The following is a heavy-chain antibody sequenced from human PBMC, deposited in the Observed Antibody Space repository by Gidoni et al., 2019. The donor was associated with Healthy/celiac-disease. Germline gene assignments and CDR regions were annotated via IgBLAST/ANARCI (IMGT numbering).Heavy chain of an antibody. CDR2: ISSSSSYI. CDR3: ARWDPVDYVWGSYRFDY. Sequence: EVQLVEPGGGLVKPGGSLSLSCAASGSTSSSYSLNWVRQAPGKGLEWVSSISSSSSYIYYADSVKGRFTISRDNAKNSLYLQMNSLRAEDTAVYYCARWDPVDYVWGSYRFDYWGQGTLVTVSS. J-gene: IGHJ4*02. D-gene: IGHD3-16*02. CDR1: GSTSSSYS. V-gene: IGHV3-21*01.